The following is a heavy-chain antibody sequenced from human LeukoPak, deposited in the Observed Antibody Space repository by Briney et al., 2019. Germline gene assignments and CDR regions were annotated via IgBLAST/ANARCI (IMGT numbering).Heavy chain of an antibody. D-gene: IGHD2-2*01. V-gene: IGHV1-18*01. CDR3: ARDQEDIVLVPAAMPFDY. J-gene: IGHJ4*02. Sequence: ASVKVSCKASGYTFISYGISWVRQAPGQGLEWMGWISAYNGNTNYAQKLQGRVTMTTDTSTSTAYMELRSLRSDDTAVYYCARDQEDIVLVPAAMPFDYWGQGTLVTVSS. CDR1: GYTFISYG. CDR2: ISAYNGNT.